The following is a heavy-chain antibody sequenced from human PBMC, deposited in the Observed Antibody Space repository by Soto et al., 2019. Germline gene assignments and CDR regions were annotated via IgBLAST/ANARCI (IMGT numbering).Heavy chain of an antibody. J-gene: IGHJ4*02. CDR2: IIPILGIA. CDR3: AGDSGYDSFDY. V-gene: IGHV1-69*02. Sequence: QVQLVQSGAEVKKPGSSVKVSCKASGGTFSSYTISWVRQAPGQGLGWMGRIIPILGIANYAKKFQGRVTITADKSRGPAYMQRSSLRFEERAVVYGAGDSGYDSFDYWGKGTRVPSPQ. CDR1: GGTFSSYT. D-gene: IGHD5-12*01.